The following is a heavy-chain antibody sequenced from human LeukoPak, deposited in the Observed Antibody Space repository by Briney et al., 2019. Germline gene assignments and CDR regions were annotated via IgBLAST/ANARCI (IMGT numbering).Heavy chain of an antibody. D-gene: IGHD6-13*01. CDR1: GFTFSSHA. J-gene: IGHJ4*02. CDR2: ISGSGGST. Sequence: PGGSLRLSCAASGFTFSSHAMSWVRQAPGKGLEWVSAISGSGGSTYYADSVKGRFTISRDNSKNTLYLQMNSLRAEDTAVYYCAKAQQLVRGPFDYWGQGTLVTVSS. CDR3: AKAQQLVRGPFDY. V-gene: IGHV3-23*01.